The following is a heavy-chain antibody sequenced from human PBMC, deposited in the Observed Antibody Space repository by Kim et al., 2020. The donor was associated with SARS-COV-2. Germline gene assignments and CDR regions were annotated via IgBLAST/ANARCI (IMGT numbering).Heavy chain of an antibody. CDR3: ATVIVVVPAAGYYCYGLDV. J-gene: IGHJ6*02. Sequence: SVKVSCKASGGTFSSYAISWVRQAPGQGLEWMGRIIPILGIANYAQKFQGRVTITADKSTSTAYMELSSLRSEDTAVYYCATVIVVVPAAGYYCYGLDVWGQGTTVTVSS. D-gene: IGHD2-2*01. V-gene: IGHV1-69*04. CDR1: GGTFSSYA. CDR2: IIPILGIA.